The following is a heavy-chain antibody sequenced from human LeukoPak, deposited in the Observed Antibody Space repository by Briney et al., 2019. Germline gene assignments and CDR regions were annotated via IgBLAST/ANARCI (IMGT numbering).Heavy chain of an antibody. J-gene: IGHJ1*01. CDR2: ISGSGGST. CDR3: XXXXXXXSTGGRFQH. CDR1: GFTFSSYA. V-gene: IGHV3-23*01. D-gene: IGHD2-15*01. Sequence: XSLXXSXAASGFTFSSYAMSWVRQTPVKGLEWVSVISGSGGSTYYADSVKGRFTISRVNSKNTLYLQMNSLRAEDTAVYYXXXXXXXXSTGGRFQHWGQGTLVTVSS.